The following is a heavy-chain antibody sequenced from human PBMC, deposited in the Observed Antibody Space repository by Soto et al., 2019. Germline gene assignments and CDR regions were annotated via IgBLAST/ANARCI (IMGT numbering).Heavy chain of an antibody. CDR3: ARAPFSGSSPFDY. V-gene: IGHV4-30-4*01. CDR2: IYHSGST. CDR1: GDSMSSGDYH. J-gene: IGHJ4*01. Sequence: SETLSLTCTVSGDSMSSGDYHWMWIRQPPGKGLEWIGYIYHSGSTKYNLSLKSRTTISVDTSKNQFSLKMSSMTAADTAVYYCARAPFSGSSPFDYWGHGTLVTVSS. D-gene: IGHD1-26*01.